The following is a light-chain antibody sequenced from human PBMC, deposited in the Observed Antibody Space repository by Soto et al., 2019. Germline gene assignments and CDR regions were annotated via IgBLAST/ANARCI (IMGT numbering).Light chain of an antibody. V-gene: IGKV1-39*01. Sequence: DIQMTQSPSSLSVSVGDKVTITCRASRRISNYLTWYQQKPGKGPELLLYASVNLQSGVTSRFSGSGSGTDCALTINILQPDDFATYYFQQSYKTPYTCGQGTKLEI. CDR1: RRISNY. J-gene: IGKJ2*01. CDR3: QQSYKTPYT. CDR2: ASV.